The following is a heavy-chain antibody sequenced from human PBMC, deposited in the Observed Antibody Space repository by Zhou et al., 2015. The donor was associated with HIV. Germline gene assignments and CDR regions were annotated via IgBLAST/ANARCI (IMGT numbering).Heavy chain of an antibody. CDR2: ITPTFDLE. CDR3: ARSSVNHDYAFDL. CDR1: GGTFSGSD. V-gene: IGHV1-69*17. J-gene: IGHJ3*01. Sequence: QVQLVQSGAEVKKPGSSVKVSCKASGGTFSGSDISWVRQAPGQGLEWMGGITPTFDLENYAQKFRARLTISVDRSTTAAYMELNSLTSDDTAVYFCARSSVNHDYAFDLWGQGTKVIVSS. D-gene: IGHD6-19*01.